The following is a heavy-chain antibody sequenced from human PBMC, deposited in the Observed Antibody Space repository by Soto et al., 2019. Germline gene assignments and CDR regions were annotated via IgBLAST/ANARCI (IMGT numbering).Heavy chain of an antibody. CDR3: AREGHCTNGVCPPQARWFDP. CDR1: GGTFSSYA. CDR2: IIPIFGTA. D-gene: IGHD2-8*01. V-gene: IGHV1-69*13. Sequence: SVKVSCKASGGTFSSYAISWVRQAPGQGLEWMGGIIPIFGTANYAQKFQGRVTITADESTSTAYMELSSLRSEDTAVYYCAREGHCTNGVCPPQARWFDPWGQGTLVTVYS. J-gene: IGHJ5*02.